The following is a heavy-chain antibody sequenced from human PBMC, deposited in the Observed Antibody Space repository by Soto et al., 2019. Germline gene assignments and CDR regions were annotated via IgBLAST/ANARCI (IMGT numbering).Heavy chain of an antibody. CDR2: ISGDGINT. CDR3: ARGNMRFDFDS. J-gene: IGHJ4*02. Sequence: QIQLVESGGDVVQPGKSLRLSCAASGFNFGFFGMHWVRQAPGKGLEWVAFISGDGINTQYADSVRGRFTLSRDYSRKTMYLQMDSLRDEDTALYYCARGNMRFDFDSWGLGTLVTASS. V-gene: IGHV3-30*03. CDR1: GFNFGFFG.